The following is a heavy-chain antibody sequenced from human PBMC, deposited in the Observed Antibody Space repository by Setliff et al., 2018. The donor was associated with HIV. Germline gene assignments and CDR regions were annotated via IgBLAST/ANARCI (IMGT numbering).Heavy chain of an antibody. CDR3: ARWSCGRATCYDSPYNWFEP. Sequence: GASVKVSCKASGYIFTNFGVGWVRQAPGQGLEWMGWVSPYNGHTNYAQKFQGRVTMSTDTSTSTIYMELTSLRSDDTAIYYCARWSCGRATCYDSPYNWFEPWGQGQWSPSPQ. J-gene: IGHJ5*02. V-gene: IGHV1-18*01. CDR1: GYIFTNFG. D-gene: IGHD2-2*01. CDR2: VSPYNGHT.